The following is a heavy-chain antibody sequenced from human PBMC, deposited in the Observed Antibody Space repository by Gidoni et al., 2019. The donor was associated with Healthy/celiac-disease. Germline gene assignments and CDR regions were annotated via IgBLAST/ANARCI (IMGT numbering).Heavy chain of an antibody. CDR2: INAGNGNT. CDR1: GYTFTSYA. J-gene: IGHJ5*02. CDR3: ARGRDRPAPYWFDP. Sequence: QVQLVQSGAEVKKPGASVKVSCKASGYTFTSYAMHWVRQAPGQRLEWMGWINAGNGNTKYSQKFQGRVTSTRDTSASTAYMELSSLRSEDTAVYYCARGRDRPAPYWFDPWGQGTLVTVSS. V-gene: IGHV1-3*01.